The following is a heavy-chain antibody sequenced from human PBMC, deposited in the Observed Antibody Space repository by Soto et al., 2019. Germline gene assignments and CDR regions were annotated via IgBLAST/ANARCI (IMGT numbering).Heavy chain of an antibody. D-gene: IGHD3-22*01. J-gene: IGHJ6*02. CDR3: ASFYYDSSGYLPPPYYYYYGMDV. CDR1: GFTFSSYW. V-gene: IGHV3-7*02. CDR2: IKQDGSEK. Sequence: GGSLRLSCAASGFTFSSYWMSWVRQAPGKGLEWVANIKQDGSEKYYVDSVKGRFTISRDNAKNSLYLQMNSLRAEDTAVYYCASFYYDSSGYLPPPYYYYYGMDVWGQGTRVTVSS.